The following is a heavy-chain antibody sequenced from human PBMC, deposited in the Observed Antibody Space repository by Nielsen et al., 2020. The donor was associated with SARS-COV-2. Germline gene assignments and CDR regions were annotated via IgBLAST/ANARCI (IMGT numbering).Heavy chain of an antibody. Sequence: GESLKIFCAASGFTVSSNYMSWIRQAPGKGLEWVSYISSSSSYTNYADSVKGRFTITRDNAKNSLYLQMNSLRAEDTAVYYCARGGGYCSGGSCYSMYYFDYWGQGTLVTVSS. D-gene: IGHD2-15*01. CDR1: GFTVSSNY. V-gene: IGHV3-11*05. J-gene: IGHJ4*02. CDR2: ISSSSSYT. CDR3: ARGGGYCSGGSCYSMYYFDY.